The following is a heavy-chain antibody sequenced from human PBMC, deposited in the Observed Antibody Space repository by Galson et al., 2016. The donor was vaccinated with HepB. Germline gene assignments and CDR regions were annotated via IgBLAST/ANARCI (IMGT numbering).Heavy chain of an antibody. D-gene: IGHD5-18*01. J-gene: IGHJ4*02. V-gene: IGHV3-30*18. CDR3: AKDGRIQLWLSAEFDY. CDR1: GFTFSNYA. CDR2: IPYDGGLK. Sequence: SLRLSCAASGFTFSNYAMHWVRQAPGKGLEWMAVIPYDGGLKYYADSVEGRFTISRDNSKNTLYLQMNSLSVEDTAVYYCAKDGRIQLWLSAEFDYWGQGTLVTVSS.